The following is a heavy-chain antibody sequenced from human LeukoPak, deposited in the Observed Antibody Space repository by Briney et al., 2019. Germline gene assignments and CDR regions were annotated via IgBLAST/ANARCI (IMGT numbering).Heavy chain of an antibody. Sequence: ASVKVSCKASGGTFSSYAISWVRQAPGQGLEWMGRINPNSGGTNYAQKFQGRVTMTRDTSISTAYMELSRLRSDDMAVYYCASHPLPYYDSSGSFGYWGQGTLVTVSS. CDR1: GGTFSSYA. CDR3: ASHPLPYYDSSGSFGY. D-gene: IGHD3-22*01. J-gene: IGHJ4*02. CDR2: INPNSGGT. V-gene: IGHV1-2*06.